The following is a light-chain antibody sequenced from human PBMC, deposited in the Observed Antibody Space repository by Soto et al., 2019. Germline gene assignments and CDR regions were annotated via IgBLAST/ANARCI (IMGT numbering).Light chain of an antibody. J-gene: IGLJ2*01. Sequence: QSALTQPASVSGSPGQSITISCTGTSSDVGVYNYVSWYQQHPGKAPKLMIYDVSNRPSGVSNRFSGYKSGNTASLTISGLQAEDEADYYCSSYTTRSTVVVSGGTKVTVL. CDR2: DVS. CDR3: SSYTTRSTVV. V-gene: IGLV2-14*01. CDR1: SSDVGVYNY.